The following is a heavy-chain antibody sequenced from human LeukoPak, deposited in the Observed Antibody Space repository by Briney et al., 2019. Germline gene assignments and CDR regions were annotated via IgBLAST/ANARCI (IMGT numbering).Heavy chain of an antibody. V-gene: IGHV3-53*01. D-gene: IGHD1-14*01. J-gene: IGHJ3*01. CDR3: ASTTVRDAFDV. Sequence: GGSLRLSCAASGFNISINYMTWVRQAPGKGPDWVSVIYSGGSTFYADSVKGRFTISRDISKNTLFLQMNSLRPEDTAVYYCASTTVRDAFDVWGQGTMVIVSS. CDR1: GFNISINY. CDR2: IYSGGST.